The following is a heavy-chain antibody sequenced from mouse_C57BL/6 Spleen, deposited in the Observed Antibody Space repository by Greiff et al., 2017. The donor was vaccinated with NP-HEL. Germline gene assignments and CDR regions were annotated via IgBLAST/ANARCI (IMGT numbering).Heavy chain of an antibody. D-gene: IGHD4-1*01. J-gene: IGHJ3*01. Sequence: EVQLPPSGAELVKPGGPVSLSCTASGFHIKDYYMPWVEQRAEQGLEGIGRIEPEDGETKYAPKFQGKATITADTSSNTAYLQLSSLTSEDTAVYYCASTPNWDVFGYWGQGTLVTVSA. V-gene: IGHV14-2*01. CDR3: ASTPNWDVFGY. CDR1: GFHIKDYY. CDR2: IEPEDGET.